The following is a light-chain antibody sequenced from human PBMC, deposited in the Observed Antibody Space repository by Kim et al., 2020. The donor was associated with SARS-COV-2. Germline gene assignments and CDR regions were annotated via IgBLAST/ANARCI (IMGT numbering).Light chain of an antibody. CDR2: QHT. J-gene: IGLJ3*02. CDR3: QAWDSSTAV. Sequence: SVSPGQTAGITCAGSKLGDKYAYWYQKKPGQSPVLVIYQHTKRPSGISQRFSGSSSGNTATLTISRAQTMDEADYYCQAWDSSTAVFGGGTQLTVL. CDR1: KLGDKY. V-gene: IGLV3-1*01.